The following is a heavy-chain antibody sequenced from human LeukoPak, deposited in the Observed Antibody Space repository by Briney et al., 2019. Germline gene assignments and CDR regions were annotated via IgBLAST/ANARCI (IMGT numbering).Heavy chain of an antibody. Sequence: SETLSLTCAVYGGSFSGYYRSWIRQPPGKGLEWIGEINHSGSTNYNPSLKSRVTISVDTSENQFSLKLSSVTAADTAVYYCARDLPPVTNGREHYYYYYGMDVWGQGSTVTVSS. J-gene: IGHJ6*02. CDR2: INHSGST. CDR1: GGSFSGYY. D-gene: IGHD1-26*01. V-gene: IGHV4-34*01. CDR3: ARDLPPVTNGREHYYYYYGMDV.